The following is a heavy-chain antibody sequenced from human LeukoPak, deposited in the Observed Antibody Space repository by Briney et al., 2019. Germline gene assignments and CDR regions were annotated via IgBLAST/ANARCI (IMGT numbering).Heavy chain of an antibody. CDR1: GGSFSGYF. CDR3: ARTYSNYEEIEYNWFDP. D-gene: IGHD4-11*01. CDR2: IDHSGST. V-gene: IGHV4-34*01. Sequence: PSETLSLTCAVYGGSFSGYFWSWIRQPPGKGLAWIGEIDHSGSTNYNPSLKSRVTISVDTSKNHFSLKLSSVTAADTAVYYCARTYSNYEEIEYNWFDPWGQGTLVTVSS. J-gene: IGHJ5*02.